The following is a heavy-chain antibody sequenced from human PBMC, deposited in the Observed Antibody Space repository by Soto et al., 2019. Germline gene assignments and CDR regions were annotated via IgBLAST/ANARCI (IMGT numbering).Heavy chain of an antibody. CDR1: GGSFSGYY. CDR3: ARVSAPLDGDFSVDY. CDR2: INHSGST. D-gene: IGHD4-17*01. Sequence: SETLSLTCAVYGGSFSGYYWSWIRQPPGKGLEWIGEINHSGSTNYNPSLKSRVTISVDTSKNQFSLKLSSVTAADTAVYYCARVSAPLDGDFSVDYWGQGTLVTVSS. J-gene: IGHJ4*02. V-gene: IGHV4-34*01.